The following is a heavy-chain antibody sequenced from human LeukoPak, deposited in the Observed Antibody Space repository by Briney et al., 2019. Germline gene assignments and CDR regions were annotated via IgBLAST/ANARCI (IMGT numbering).Heavy chain of an antibody. V-gene: IGHV1-46*01. J-gene: IGHJ4*02. CDR1: RFTFTSYS. CDR3: TRGEIETDTDYFDF. CDR2: ITASGAKT. Sequence: ASVTVSYKTSRFTFTSYSFHLVRQAPRQGRQGMGIITASGAKTNDAQEFRGRVTMTRDTSTSTVFMELSSLHSDDTAVYYCTRGEIETDTDYFDFWGQGTLVTVSS.